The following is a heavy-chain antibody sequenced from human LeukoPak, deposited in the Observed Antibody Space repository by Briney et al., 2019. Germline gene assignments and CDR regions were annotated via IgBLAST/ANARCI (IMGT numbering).Heavy chain of an antibody. CDR3: AREELTGTRMFDC. CDR1: GGSIRSGDYY. D-gene: IGHD7-27*01. Sequence: PSQTLSLPCTVSGGSIRSGDYYWSWIRQPPGKGLEWIGYIYYSGSTYYNPSLKSQVTISVDTSKNQFSLKLSSVTAADTAVYYCAREELTGTRMFDCWGQGTLVTVSS. CDR2: IYYSGST. V-gene: IGHV4-30-4*01. J-gene: IGHJ4*02.